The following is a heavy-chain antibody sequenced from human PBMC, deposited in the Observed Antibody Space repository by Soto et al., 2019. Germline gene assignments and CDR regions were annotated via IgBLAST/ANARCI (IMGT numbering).Heavy chain of an antibody. CDR2: INAGNGNT. D-gene: IGHD1-26*01. CDR3: ARVDGTY. J-gene: IGHJ4*02. V-gene: IGHV1-3*05. CDR1: GYTSSSYA. Sequence: QVRLVQSGAEEEKPGASGKVSCKASGYTSSSYALHGVRQAPGKGLEWMGWINAGNGNTKYSQKFQGRVTITRDTSASTAYMELNSLRSEDTAVYYCARVDGTYWGQGTLVTVSS.